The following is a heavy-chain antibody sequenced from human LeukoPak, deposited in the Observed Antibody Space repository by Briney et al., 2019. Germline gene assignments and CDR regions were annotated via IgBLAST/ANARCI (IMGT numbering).Heavy chain of an antibody. D-gene: IGHD5-18*01. Sequence: GGSLRLSCEASGFTFNTYNMNWVRQAPGKGLEWVSYIGSSSLTIYFADSVRGRFTISRDNAKNSLYLQMSSLRADDTAVYYCARIGDTAMVFQHWGQGTLVTVSS. CDR2: IGSSSLTI. CDR1: GFTFNTYN. V-gene: IGHV3-48*04. J-gene: IGHJ1*01. CDR3: ARIGDTAMVFQH.